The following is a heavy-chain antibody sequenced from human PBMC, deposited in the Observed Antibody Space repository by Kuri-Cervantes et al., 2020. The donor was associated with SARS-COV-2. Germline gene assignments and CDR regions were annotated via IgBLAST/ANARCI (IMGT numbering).Heavy chain of an antibody. V-gene: IGHV1-2*04. D-gene: IGHD3-9*01. CDR1: GYTFTSYG. J-gene: IGHJ6*02. CDR3: ARGLTPNYGMDV. CDR2: INPNSGGT. Sequence: ASAKVSCEASGYTFTSYGTSWVRQAPGQGLEWVGCINPNSGGTNYAQKFQGWVTMTRDTSISTAYMELSRLRSDDTAVYYCARGLTPNYGMDVWGQGTTVTVSS.